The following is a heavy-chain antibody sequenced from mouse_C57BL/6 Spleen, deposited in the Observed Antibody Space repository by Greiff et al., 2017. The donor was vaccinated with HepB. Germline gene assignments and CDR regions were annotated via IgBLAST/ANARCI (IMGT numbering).Heavy chain of an antibody. J-gene: IGHJ1*03. D-gene: IGHD2-4*01. Sequence: EVQLVESGGGLVKPGGSLKLSCAASGFTFSDYGMHWVRQAPEKGLEWVAYISSGSSTIYYADTVKGRFTISRDNAKNTLFLQMTRLRSEDTAMYYCARLDDYDYWYFDVWGTGTTVTVSS. CDR3: ARLDDYDYWYFDV. CDR1: GFTFSDYG. V-gene: IGHV5-17*01. CDR2: ISSGSSTI.